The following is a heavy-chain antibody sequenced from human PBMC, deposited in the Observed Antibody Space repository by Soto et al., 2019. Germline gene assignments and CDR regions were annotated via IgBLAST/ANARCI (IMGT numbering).Heavy chain of an antibody. Sequence: QVQLMQSGTGEQKPGASVRVSCKSSGYTFTSYAMHLVSQAPGQRLEWMGWINAGNGNTKYSQKFQGRVTITRDTSASTAYMELSSLRSEDTAVYYCARSIVVVTALDYWGQGTLVTVSS. D-gene: IGHD2-21*02. CDR2: INAGNGNT. V-gene: IGHV1-3*05. CDR1: GYTFTSYA. CDR3: ARSIVVVTALDY. J-gene: IGHJ4*02.